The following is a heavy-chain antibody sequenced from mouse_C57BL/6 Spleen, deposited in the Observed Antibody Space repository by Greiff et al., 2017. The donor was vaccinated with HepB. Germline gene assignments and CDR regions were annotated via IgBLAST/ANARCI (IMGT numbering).Heavy chain of an antibody. D-gene: IGHD1-1*01. J-gene: IGHJ1*03. CDR3: GRGFDYYGSSYECFDV. CDR2: INPSNGGT. Sequence: QVQLQQSGTELVKPGASVKLSCKASGYTFTSYWMHWVKQRPGQGLEWIGNINPSNGGTNYNEKFKSKATLTVDKSSSTAYMQLSSLPSEDSAVYDCGRGFDYYGSSYECFDVWGTGTTVTVSS. V-gene: IGHV1-53*01. CDR1: GYTFTSYW.